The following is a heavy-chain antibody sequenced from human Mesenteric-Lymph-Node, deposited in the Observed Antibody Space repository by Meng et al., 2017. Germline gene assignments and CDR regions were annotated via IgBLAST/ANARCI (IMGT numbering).Heavy chain of an antibody. D-gene: IGHD6-6*01. CDR1: GFTFSDYA. J-gene: IGHJ3*02. CDR3: TRTREYSSSAYAFDI. CDR2: IRSKAYGGTT. Sequence: GGSLRLSCTVSGFTFSDYAMSWVCQAPGKGLEWVGFIRSKAYGGTTEYAAYVKGRFTISRDDSKSIAYLQMNSLKTEDTAVYYCTRTREYSSSAYAFDIWGQGTMVTVSS. V-gene: IGHV3-49*04.